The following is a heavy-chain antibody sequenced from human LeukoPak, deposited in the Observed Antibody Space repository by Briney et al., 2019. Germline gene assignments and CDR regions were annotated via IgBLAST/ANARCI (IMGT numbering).Heavy chain of an antibody. CDR1: GFTFSSYG. CDR2: ISYDGSHK. J-gene: IGHJ4*02. Sequence: PGGSLRLSCAASGFTFSSYGMHWVRQAPGKGLEWVAVISYDGSHKYYADSVKGRFTISRDNSKNTLYLQMNSLRAEDTAVYYCARDGEGYDYVWGSYRPYYFDYWGQGTLVTVSS. D-gene: IGHD3-16*02. CDR3: ARDGEGYDYVWGSYRPYYFDY. V-gene: IGHV3-30*03.